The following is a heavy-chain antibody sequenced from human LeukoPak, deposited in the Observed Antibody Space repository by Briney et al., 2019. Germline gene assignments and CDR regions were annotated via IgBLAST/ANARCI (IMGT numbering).Heavy chain of an antibody. CDR2: IKHSGSP. CDR1: GGSFSGYY. CDR3: ARVRGVHYVNFDY. D-gene: IGHD3-10*01. J-gene: IGHJ4*02. V-gene: IGHV4-34*01. Sequence: SETLSLTCAVYGGSFSGYYWSLIRQPPGKGLELNGEIKHSGSPNYNPSPKSRVPLSVDTSKNQFSLKLSSVTAADTAVYYCARVRGVHYVNFDYWGQGTLVTVSS.